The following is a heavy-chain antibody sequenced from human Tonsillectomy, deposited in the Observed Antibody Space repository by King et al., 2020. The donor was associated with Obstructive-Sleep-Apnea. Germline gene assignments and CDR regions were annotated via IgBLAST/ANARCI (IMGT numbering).Heavy chain of an antibody. D-gene: IGHD3-10*01. CDR1: GFTFDDYT. V-gene: IGHV3-43D*03. CDR2: ISWNGGST. CDR3: AKDLVRYGSGSYYLVFDY. J-gene: IGHJ4*02. Sequence: VQLVESGGVVVQPGGSLRLSCAASGFTFDDYTMHWVRQAPGKGLEWVSLISWNGGSTYYVDSVKGRFTISRDNSENSLYLQMNSLRAEDTALYYCAKDLVRYGSGSYYLVFDYWGQGTLVTVSS.